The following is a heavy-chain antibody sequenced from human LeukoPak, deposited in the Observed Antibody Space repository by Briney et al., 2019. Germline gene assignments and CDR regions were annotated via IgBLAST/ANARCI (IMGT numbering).Heavy chain of an antibody. CDR1: GVSFSGYY. CDR3: ARDAYYFPFDS. V-gene: IGHV4-34*01. J-gene: IGHJ4*02. D-gene: IGHD2/OR15-2a*01. CDR2: INHSGST. Sequence: SETLSLTCAVYGVSFSGYYWSWIRQPPGKGLEWIGEINHSGSTTYNPSLKSRVTISVDTSKHQFSLKLSCVTAAATAVYYCARDAYYFPFDSWGQGTLVTVSS.